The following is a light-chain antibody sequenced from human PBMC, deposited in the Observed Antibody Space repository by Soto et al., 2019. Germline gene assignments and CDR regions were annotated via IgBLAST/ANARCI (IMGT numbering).Light chain of an antibody. CDR1: ESIGNY. V-gene: IGKV3-11*01. J-gene: IGKJ4*01. Sequence: EVVLTQSPATLSLSPGETATLSCRASESIGNYLAWYQQKLGQAPKLLIYDASHRAIGIPGRFSGDGSGTEFALSISSLVPEGFAVCCCLWLSFWPPRLIFGGGTEVDI. CDR2: DAS. CDR3: LWLSFWPPRLI.